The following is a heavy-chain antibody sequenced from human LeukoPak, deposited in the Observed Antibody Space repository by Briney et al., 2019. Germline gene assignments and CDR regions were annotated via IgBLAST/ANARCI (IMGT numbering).Heavy chain of an antibody. J-gene: IGHJ4*02. Sequence: PGGSLRLSCAAAGFTFSSYSMNWVRQAPGKGLEWVSSISSSSSYIYYADSVKGRFTISRDNAKNSLYLQMNSLRAEDTAVYYCARDYCSSTSCYLPFDYWGQGTLVTVS. CDR3: ARDYCSSTSCYLPFDY. CDR1: GFTFSSYS. CDR2: ISSSSSYI. V-gene: IGHV3-21*01. D-gene: IGHD2-2*01.